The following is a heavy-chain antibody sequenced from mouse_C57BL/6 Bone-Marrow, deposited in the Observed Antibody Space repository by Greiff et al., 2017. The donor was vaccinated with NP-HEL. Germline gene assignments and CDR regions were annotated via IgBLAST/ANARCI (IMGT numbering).Heavy chain of an antibody. CDR2: ISSGGSYT. D-gene: IGHD1-1*02. CDR3: ARHHYGGYWYFDV. Sequence: EVQGVESGGDLVKPGGSLKLSCAASGFTFSSYGMSWVRQTPDKRLEWVATISSGGSYTYYPDSVKGRFTISRDNAKNTLYLQMSSLKSEDTAMYYCARHHYGGYWYFDVWGTGTTVTVSS. CDR1: GFTFSSYG. J-gene: IGHJ1*03. V-gene: IGHV5-6*01.